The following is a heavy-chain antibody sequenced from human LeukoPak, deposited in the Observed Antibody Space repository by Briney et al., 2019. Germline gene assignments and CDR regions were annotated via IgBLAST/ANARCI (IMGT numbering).Heavy chain of an antibody. D-gene: IGHD6-6*01. J-gene: IGHJ4*02. CDR2: ITWNGGST. CDR3: ARGGQLVTYFDY. Sequence: GGSLRLSCAASGFTFDDYGMSWVRQAPGKGLEWVSGITWNGGSTGFADSVKGRFTTSRDNAKNSLYLQMNGLSAEETALYYCARGGQLVTYFDYWGQGTLVTVSS. V-gene: IGHV3-20*04. CDR1: GFTFDDYG.